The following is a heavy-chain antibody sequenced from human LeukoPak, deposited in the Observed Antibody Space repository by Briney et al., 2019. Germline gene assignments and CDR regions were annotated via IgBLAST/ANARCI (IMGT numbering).Heavy chain of an antibody. CDR3: ARRTTGTTTEGLRIGAFDY. Sequence: SETLSLTCAVYGGSFSVYYWSWIRQPPGKGLEWIGEINHSGSTNYNPSLKSRVTISVDTSKNQFSLKLSSVTAADTAVYYCARRTTGTTTEGLRIGAFDYWGQGTLVTVSS. D-gene: IGHD1-1*01. J-gene: IGHJ4*02. CDR2: INHSGST. V-gene: IGHV4-34*01. CDR1: GGSFSVYY.